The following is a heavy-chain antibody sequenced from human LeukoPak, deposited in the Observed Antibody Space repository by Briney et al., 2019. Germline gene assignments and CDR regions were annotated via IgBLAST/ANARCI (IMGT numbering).Heavy chain of an antibody. CDR1: GFPFTNYA. Sequence: PGGSLRLSCVASGFPFTNYAMSWVRQAPGKGLEWVAFIRYDGSNKYYADSVKGRFTISRDNSKNTLYLQMNSLRAEDTAVYYCAKGRRVTDDLLGYWGQGTLVTVSS. CDR3: AKGRRVTDDLLGY. J-gene: IGHJ4*02. D-gene: IGHD1-14*01. V-gene: IGHV3-30*02. CDR2: IRYDGSNK.